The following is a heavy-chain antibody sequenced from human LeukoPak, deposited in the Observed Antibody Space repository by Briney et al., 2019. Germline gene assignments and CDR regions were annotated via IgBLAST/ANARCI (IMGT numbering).Heavy chain of an antibody. CDR3: ARKPQDIVVVVAATAAPPYYFDY. V-gene: IGHV1-69*04. D-gene: IGHD2-15*01. CDR2: IIPILGIA. CDR1: GGTFSSYA. Sequence: SVKVSCKASGGTFSSYAISWVRQAPGQGLEWMGRIIPILGIANYAQKFQGRVTITADKSTSTAYMELSSLRSEDTAVYYCARKPQDIVVVVAATAAPPYYFDYWGQGTLVTVSS. J-gene: IGHJ4*02.